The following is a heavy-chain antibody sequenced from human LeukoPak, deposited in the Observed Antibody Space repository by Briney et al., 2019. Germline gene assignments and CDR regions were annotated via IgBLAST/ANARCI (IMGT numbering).Heavy chain of an antibody. CDR2: IYYSGST. Sequence: SETLSLTCGVSGGSISSYYWSWIRQPPGKGLEWIGYIYYSGSTNYNPSLKSRVTISVDTSKNQFSLKLSSVTAADTAVYYCARTDYSNYAGYFDYWGQGTLVTVSS. D-gene: IGHD4-11*01. J-gene: IGHJ4*02. CDR3: ARTDYSNYAGYFDY. CDR1: GGSISSYY. V-gene: IGHV4-59*08.